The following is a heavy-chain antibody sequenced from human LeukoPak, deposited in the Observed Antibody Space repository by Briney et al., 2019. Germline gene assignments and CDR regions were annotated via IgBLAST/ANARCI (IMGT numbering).Heavy chain of an antibody. CDR3: ATSTGYSNTWGAFDI. CDR2: INPNSGGT. Sequence: ASVKVSCKGSGYTFTRYYMHWVRQAPGQGRECLGWINPNSGGTNYAQKFQGRVTMTRDTSISTVSMDLTSLRSDDTAVYYCATSTGYSNTWGAFDIWGQGTMVTVS. V-gene: IGHV1-2*02. D-gene: IGHD6-13*01. J-gene: IGHJ3*02. CDR1: GYTFTRYY.